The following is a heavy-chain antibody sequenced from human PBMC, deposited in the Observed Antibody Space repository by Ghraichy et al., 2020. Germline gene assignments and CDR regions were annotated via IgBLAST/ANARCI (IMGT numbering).Heavy chain of an antibody. CDR1: GGSISSYY. V-gene: IGHV4-59*01. CDR3: VRESPNYYGSGTYDKTFDP. Sequence: SETLSLTCTVSGGSISSYYWSWIRQPPGKGLEWIGYIYYSGSTNYNPSLKSRVTISIDTSKNQFSLKLTSVTAADTAVNYCVRESPNYYGSGTYDKTFDPWGQ. CDR2: IYYSGST. J-gene: IGHJ5*02. D-gene: IGHD3-10*01.